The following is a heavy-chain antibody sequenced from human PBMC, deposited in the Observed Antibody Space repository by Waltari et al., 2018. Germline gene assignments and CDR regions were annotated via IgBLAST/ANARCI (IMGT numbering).Heavy chain of an antibody. Sequence: QLQLQESGPGLVKPSETLSLTCTVSGGSISSSSYYWGWIRQPPGKGLEWIGSIYYSGSTYYNPSLKSRVTISVDTSKNQFSLKLSSVTAADTAVYYCARGLVARYCSGGSCFRPGAFDIWGQGTMVTVSS. CDR2: IYYSGST. CDR1: GGSISSSSYY. CDR3: ARGLVARYCSGGSCFRPGAFDI. V-gene: IGHV4-39*07. D-gene: IGHD2-15*01. J-gene: IGHJ3*02.